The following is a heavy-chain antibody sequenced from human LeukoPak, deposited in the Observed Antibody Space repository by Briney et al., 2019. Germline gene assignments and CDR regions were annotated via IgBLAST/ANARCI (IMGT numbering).Heavy chain of an antibody. CDR1: GFTFSSYA. Sequence: GGSLRLSSAASGFTFSSYAMSWVRLATGKGLEWVSAISGSGGSTYYADSVKGRFTISRDNSKNTLYLQMNSLRAEDTAVYYCANADRLDLFGMASDGYWGEGTLVTVSS. V-gene: IGHV3-23*01. CDR2: ISGSGGST. D-gene: IGHD3-3*01. CDR3: ANADRLDLFGMASDGY. J-gene: IGHJ4*02.